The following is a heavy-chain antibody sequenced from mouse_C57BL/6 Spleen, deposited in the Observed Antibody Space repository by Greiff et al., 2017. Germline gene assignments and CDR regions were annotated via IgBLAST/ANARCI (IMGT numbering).Heavy chain of an antibody. D-gene: IGHD3-2*02. CDR3: ARGGRSGYPYWYFDV. Sequence: EVQLVESGPGLVKPSQSLSLTCSVTGYSITSGYYWNWIRQFPGNKLEWMGYISYDGSNNYNPSLKNRISITRDTSKNQFFLKLNSVTTEDTATYYCARGGRSGYPYWYFDVWGTGTTVTVSS. CDR2: ISYDGSN. CDR1: GYSITSGYY. J-gene: IGHJ1*03. V-gene: IGHV3-6*01.